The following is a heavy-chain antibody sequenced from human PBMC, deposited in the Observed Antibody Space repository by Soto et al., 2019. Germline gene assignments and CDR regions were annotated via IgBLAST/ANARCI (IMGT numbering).Heavy chain of an antibody. V-gene: IGHV3-23*01. D-gene: IGHD4-17*01. CDR1: GFTFSSYA. J-gene: IGHJ6*02. Sequence: VQLLESGGGLVQPGGSLRLACEVSGFTFSSYAMSWVRQAPGKRLEWVAVISGTGVSSHYADSVKGRFTISRDNAKNTLNLEMNSLRSDDSAIYYCAKGATVTTHYQYYGMDVWGRGTTVTVSS. CDR3: AKGATVTTHYQYYGMDV. CDR2: ISGTGVSS.